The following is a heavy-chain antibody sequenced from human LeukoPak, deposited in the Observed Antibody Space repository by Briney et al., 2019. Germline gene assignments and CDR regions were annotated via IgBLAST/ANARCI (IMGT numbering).Heavy chain of an antibody. V-gene: IGHV3-15*01. CDR1: GFTFSNAW. D-gene: IGHD2-15*01. J-gene: IGHJ4*02. CDR3: TTRAGSFSSNY. Sequence: GGSLRLSCAASGFTFSNAWMTWFRQAPGKGLEWVGRIKSKTDGGTTAYAAPVKGTFTISRDDSKNTLYLQMNSLKTEDTAVYYCTTRAGSFSSNYWGQGTLVTVSS. CDR2: IKSKTDGGTT.